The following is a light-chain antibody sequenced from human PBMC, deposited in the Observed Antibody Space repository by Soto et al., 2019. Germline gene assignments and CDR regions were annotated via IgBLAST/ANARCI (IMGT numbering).Light chain of an antibody. CDR1: QSVSSSF. Sequence: EIVLTQSPGTLSLSPGERATLSCRASQSVSSSFLTWYQQKPGQAPRLLIYGVFSRATGIPDRFSGSGSGTDFTLTISRLEPEXSAVYXXXXYGYSPRTFGQGTKVEIK. CDR3: XXYGYSPRT. CDR2: GVF. J-gene: IGKJ1*01. V-gene: IGKV3-20*01.